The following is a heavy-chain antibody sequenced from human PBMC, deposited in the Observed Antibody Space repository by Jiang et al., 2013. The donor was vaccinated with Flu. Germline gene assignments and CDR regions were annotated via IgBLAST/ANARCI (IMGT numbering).Heavy chain of an antibody. D-gene: IGHD7-27*01. Sequence: LLKPSETLSLTCAVYGGSFSGYYWSWIRQPPGKGLEWIGEINHSGSTNYNPSLKSRVTISVDTSKNQFSLKLSSVTAADTAVYYCAREVISNWGKFYYYYSMDVWGKGTTVTVSS. CDR2: INHSGST. CDR3: AREVISNWGKFYYYYSMDV. CDR1: GGSFSGYY. J-gene: IGHJ6*04. V-gene: IGHV4-34*01.